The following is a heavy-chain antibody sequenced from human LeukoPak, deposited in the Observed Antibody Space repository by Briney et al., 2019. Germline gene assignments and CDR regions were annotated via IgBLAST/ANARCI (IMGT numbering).Heavy chain of an antibody. D-gene: IGHD6-6*01. CDR1: RFTFSSYG. CDR2: IWYDGSNK. Sequence: PGRSLRLSCAASRFTFSSYGMHWVRQAPGKGLEWVAVIWYDGSNKYYADSVKGRFTISRDNSKNTLYLQMNSLRAEDTAVYYCATFEYSSSSSVYDYWGQGTLVTVSS. J-gene: IGHJ4*02. CDR3: ATFEYSSSSSVYDY. V-gene: IGHV3-33*01.